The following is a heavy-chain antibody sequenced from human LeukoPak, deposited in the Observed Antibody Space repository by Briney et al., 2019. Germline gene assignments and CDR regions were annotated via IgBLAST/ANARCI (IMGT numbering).Heavy chain of an antibody. V-gene: IGHV3-7*05. CDR2: IKLDGTEK. CDR3: ASDRFYFGV. Sequence: GGSLRLSCAASGFTFSSYWMHWVRQAPGKGLEWVANIKLDGTEKYYVDSVKGRFTISRDNAKNSLYLQMNSLRAEDTAVYYCASDRFYFGVWGQGTLVTVSA. D-gene: IGHD3-16*01. CDR1: GFTFSSYW. J-gene: IGHJ4*02.